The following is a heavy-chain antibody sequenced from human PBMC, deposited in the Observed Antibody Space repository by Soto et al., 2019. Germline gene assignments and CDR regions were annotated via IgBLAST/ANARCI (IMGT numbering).Heavy chain of an antibody. Sequence: GGSLRLSWAASGFTFSNFALTWVRQAPGEGLEWVSGISGSGISTDHADSVKGRFTISRDNSKNTLFLQMNSLRDEDTAIYYCAPPVSSDWYGPQDYWGQGTLVTVSS. CDR1: GFTFSNFA. D-gene: IGHD6-19*01. V-gene: IGHV3-23*01. J-gene: IGHJ4*02. CDR2: ISGSGIST. CDR3: APPVSSDWYGPQDY.